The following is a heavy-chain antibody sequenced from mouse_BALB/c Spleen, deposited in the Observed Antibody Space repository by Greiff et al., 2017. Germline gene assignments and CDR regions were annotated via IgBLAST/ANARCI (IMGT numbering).Heavy chain of an antibody. D-gene: IGHD2-1*01. Sequence: LVESGPELVKPGASVKISCKASGYTFTDYYINWVKQKPGQGLEWIGWIYPGSGNTKYNEKFKGKATLTVDTSSSTAYMQLSSLTSEDTAVYFCAREGGDGNYERAMDYWGQGTSVTVSS. CDR3: AREGGDGNYERAMDY. CDR2: IYPGSGNT. CDR1: GYTFTDYY. V-gene: IGHV1-84*02. J-gene: IGHJ4*01.